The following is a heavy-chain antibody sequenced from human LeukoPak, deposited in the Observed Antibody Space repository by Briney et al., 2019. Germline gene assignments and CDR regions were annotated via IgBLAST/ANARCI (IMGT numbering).Heavy chain of an antibody. CDR2: ISGSGGST. V-gene: IGHV3-23*01. J-gene: IGHJ6*03. Sequence: ETLSLTCTVSGGSISSSSYYWGWIRQPPGKGLEWVSAISGSGGSTYYADSVKGRFTISRDNSKNTLYLQMNSLRAEDTAVYYCAKDSGYDSSYYYYMDVWGKGTTVTVSS. CDR3: AKDSGYDSSYYYYMDV. CDR1: GGSISSSSYY. D-gene: IGHD5-12*01.